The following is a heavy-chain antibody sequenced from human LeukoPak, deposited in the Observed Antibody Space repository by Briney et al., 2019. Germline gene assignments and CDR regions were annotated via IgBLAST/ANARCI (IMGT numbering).Heavy chain of an antibody. CDR1: GGTFSSYA. CDR3: ASYDYGFSGFDY. Sequence: VASVKVSCKASGGTFSSYAISWVRQAPGQGLEWMGGIIPIFGTANYAQKLQGRVTMTTDTSTSTAYMELRSLRSDDTAVYYCASYDYGFSGFDYWGQGTLVTVSS. V-gene: IGHV1-69*05. CDR2: IIPIFGTA. J-gene: IGHJ4*02. D-gene: IGHD4-17*01.